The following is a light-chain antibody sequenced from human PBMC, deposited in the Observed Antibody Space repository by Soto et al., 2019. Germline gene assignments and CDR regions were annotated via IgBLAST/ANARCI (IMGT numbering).Light chain of an antibody. Sequence: DIVLTQSPGTLSLSPGERATLSCRASQSVSSSYLAWYQQKPGQAPRLLIYGASSRATGIPDRFSGSGSGTDFTLTISRLEPEDFAVDYCQQYDSSPFTFGPGTKVDIK. CDR2: GAS. V-gene: IGKV3-20*01. CDR3: QQYDSSPFT. CDR1: QSVSSSY. J-gene: IGKJ3*01.